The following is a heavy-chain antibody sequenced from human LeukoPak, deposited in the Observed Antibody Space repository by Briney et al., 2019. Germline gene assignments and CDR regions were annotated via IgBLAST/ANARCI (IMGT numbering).Heavy chain of an antibody. D-gene: IGHD1-26*01. CDR3: AREGPETVGAPAY. J-gene: IGHJ4*02. Sequence: ASVKVSCKASGYTFTGYYMHWLRQAPGQGLEWMGWINPNSGGTNYAQKFQGRVTMTRDTYISTAYMELSRLRSDDTAVYYCAREGPETVGAPAYWGQGTLVTVSS. V-gene: IGHV1-2*02. CDR2: INPNSGGT. CDR1: GYTFTGYY.